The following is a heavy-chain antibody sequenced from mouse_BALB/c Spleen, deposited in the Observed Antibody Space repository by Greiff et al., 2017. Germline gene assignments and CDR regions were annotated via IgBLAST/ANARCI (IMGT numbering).Heavy chain of an antibody. CDR3: VLLRPYYFDY. Sequence: EVKLQESGPELVKPGASVKIPCKASGYTFTDYNMDWVKQSHGKSLEWIGDINPNNGGTIYNQKFKGKATLTVDKSSSTAYMELRSLTSEDSAVYYCVLLRPYYFDYWGQGTTLTVSS. J-gene: IGHJ2*01. CDR1: GYTFTDYN. CDR2: INPNNGGT. V-gene: IGHV1-18*01. D-gene: IGHD1-2*01.